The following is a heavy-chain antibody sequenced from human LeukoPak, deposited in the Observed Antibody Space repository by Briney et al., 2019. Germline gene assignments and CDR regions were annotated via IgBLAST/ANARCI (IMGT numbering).Heavy chain of an antibody. Sequence: GGSLRLSCAASGFTFSSYSMNWVRQAPGKGLEWVSHITASGTAMFHADSVKGRFTISRDNAKNSLYLQMDSLRPEDTAVYYCVRSLRSADFWGQGTLVTVSS. V-gene: IGHV3-48*01. J-gene: IGHJ4*02. CDR1: GFTFSSYS. CDR3: VRSLRSADF. CDR2: ITASGTAM.